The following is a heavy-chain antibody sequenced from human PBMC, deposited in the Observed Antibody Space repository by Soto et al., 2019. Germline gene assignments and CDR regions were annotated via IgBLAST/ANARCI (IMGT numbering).Heavy chain of an antibody. CDR2: IYYAGNT. Sequence: QLQLQESGPGLVKPSETLSLICTVSGGSISSSNSYWGWIRQPPGEGLEWIGSIYYAGNTYYNPSLKSRVTISVDTSTNQFSLKLNSVTGADTSICYCARLAAYYDSGGYYLDYWGQGTLVTVSS. CDR1: GGSISSSNSY. D-gene: IGHD3-22*01. V-gene: IGHV4-39*01. CDR3: ARLAAYYDSGGYYLDY. J-gene: IGHJ4*02.